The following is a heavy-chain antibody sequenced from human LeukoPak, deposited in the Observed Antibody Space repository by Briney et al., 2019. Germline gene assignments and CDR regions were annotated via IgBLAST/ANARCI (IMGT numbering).Heavy chain of an antibody. Sequence: ASVQVSFKASGGTFSSYAISWLRPAPGQGLEWVGGIIPIFGTANYPQKFQGRVTITADEATCTAYMELSSLRSKDTAVYDCARDGSGGSPFDYWGQGTLVTVSS. CDR3: ARDGSGGSPFDY. V-gene: IGHV1-69*13. CDR2: IIPIFGTA. J-gene: IGHJ4*02. D-gene: IGHD2-15*01. CDR1: GGTFSSYA.